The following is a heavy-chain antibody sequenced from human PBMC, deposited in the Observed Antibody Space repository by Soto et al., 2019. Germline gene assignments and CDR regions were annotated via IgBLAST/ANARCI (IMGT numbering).Heavy chain of an antibody. CDR1: GFTLSAYS. CDR2: INSGSDTI. CDR3: ARPRLDRPTYYGLDV. Sequence: EVQLVESGGGLVQPGGSLRLSCAASGFTLSAYSMNWVRQAPGKGLEWISFINSGSDTIYYGDSVKGRFTISRDNAKNALYLQMNSLRDDDTAVYYCARPRLDRPTYYGLDVWGQGTTVTVSS. D-gene: IGHD3-16*01. J-gene: IGHJ6*02. V-gene: IGHV3-48*02.